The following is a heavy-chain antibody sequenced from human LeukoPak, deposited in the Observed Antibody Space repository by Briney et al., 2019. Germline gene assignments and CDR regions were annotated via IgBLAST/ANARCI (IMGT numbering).Heavy chain of an antibody. CDR2: FDPEDGET. J-gene: IGHJ4*02. Sequence: ASVKVSCKVSGYTLTELSMHWVRQAPGKGLEWMGGFDPEDGETIYAQKFQGRVTMTEDTYTDTAYMELSSLRSEDTAVYYCATVEKTYYYDSSGYGNFDYWGQGTLVTVSS. V-gene: IGHV1-24*01. CDR3: ATVEKTYYYDSSGYGNFDY. D-gene: IGHD3-22*01. CDR1: GYTLTELS.